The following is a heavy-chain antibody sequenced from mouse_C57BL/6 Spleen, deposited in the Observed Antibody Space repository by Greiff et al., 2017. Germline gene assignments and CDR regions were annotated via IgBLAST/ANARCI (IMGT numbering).Heavy chain of an antibody. D-gene: IGHD1-1*01. V-gene: IGHV1-69*01. CDR2: IDPSDSYT. Sequence: QVQLQQPGAELVMPGASVKLSCKASGYTFTSYWMHWVKQRPGQGLEWIGEIDPSDSYTNYNQKFKGKSTLTVDKSSSTAYMQLSSLTSEDSAVYYCARGTTVPADYAMDYCGQGTSVTVSS. CDR3: ARGTTVPADYAMDY. CDR1: GYTFTSYW. J-gene: IGHJ4*01.